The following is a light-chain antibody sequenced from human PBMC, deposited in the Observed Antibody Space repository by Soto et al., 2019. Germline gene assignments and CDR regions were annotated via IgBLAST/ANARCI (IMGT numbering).Light chain of an antibody. CDR1: QSVRSN. J-gene: IGKJ4*01. CDR2: GAS. Sequence: EVVMTQSPATLSVSPGETATLSCRASQSVRSNLAWYQQKPGQAPRVLIYGASTRATAIPGRFSGSGSGTEFTLTISSLQSEDFAIYFCQQYNNWPLTFGGGTKVEIK. CDR3: QQYNNWPLT. V-gene: IGKV3-15*01.